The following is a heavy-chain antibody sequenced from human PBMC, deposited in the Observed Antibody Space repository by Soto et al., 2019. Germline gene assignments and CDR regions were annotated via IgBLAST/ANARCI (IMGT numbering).Heavy chain of an antibody. D-gene: IGHD3-10*01. V-gene: IGHV1-69*01. J-gene: IGHJ6*02. CDR2: IIPIFGTA. CDR1: GGTFSSYA. CDR3: ARDSGGSSGSGSYYKPLYGRYYYYGMDV. Sequence: QVQLVQSGAEVKKPGSSVKVSCKASGGTFSSYAISWVRQAPGQGLEWMGGIIPIFGTANYAQKFQGRVTITADESTSTPYMELSSLRSEDTAVYYCARDSGGSSGSGSYYKPLYGRYYYYGMDVWGQGTTVTVSS.